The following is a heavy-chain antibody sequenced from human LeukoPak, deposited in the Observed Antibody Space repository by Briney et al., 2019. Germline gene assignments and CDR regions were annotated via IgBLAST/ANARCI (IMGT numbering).Heavy chain of an antibody. J-gene: IGHJ4*02. D-gene: IGHD1-26*01. Sequence: GGSLRLSCVASGFPFSSNWLHWVRQAPGKGLVWVSRINSDGSTINYAASVKGRFTISRDNAKNTLFLQMNSLRVEDTAVYYCARALVGTSDYWGQGTVVTVSS. CDR2: INSDGSTI. V-gene: IGHV3-74*01. CDR1: GFPFSSNW. CDR3: ARALVGTSDY.